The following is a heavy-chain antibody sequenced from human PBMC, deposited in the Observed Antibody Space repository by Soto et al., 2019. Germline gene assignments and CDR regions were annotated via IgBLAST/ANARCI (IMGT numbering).Heavy chain of an antibody. Sequence: QLQLQESGPGLVKPSETLSLTCTVSGGSISSSSYYWGWIRQPPGKGLEWIGSIYYSGSTYYNPSLQSRVTISVDTSKNQFSLKLSSVTAADTAVYYCARQGSSSSTGYWGQGTLVTVSS. CDR1: GGSISSSSYY. V-gene: IGHV4-39*01. CDR3: ARQGSSSSTGY. CDR2: IYYSGST. D-gene: IGHD6-13*01. J-gene: IGHJ4*02.